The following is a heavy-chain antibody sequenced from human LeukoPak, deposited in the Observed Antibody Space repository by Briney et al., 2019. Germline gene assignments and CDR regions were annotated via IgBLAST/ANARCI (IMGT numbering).Heavy chain of an antibody. CDR1: GFTFSSYS. J-gene: IGHJ4*02. CDR2: IGSSGTI. Sequence: GGSLRLSCAASGFTFSSYSLNWVRQAPGKGLEWVSYIGSSGTIYYTDSVKGRFTISRDNAKNSLYLQMNSLRAEGTAVYYCARDGGLAYWGQGTLVTVSS. D-gene: IGHD6-19*01. V-gene: IGHV3-48*04. CDR3: ARDGGLAY.